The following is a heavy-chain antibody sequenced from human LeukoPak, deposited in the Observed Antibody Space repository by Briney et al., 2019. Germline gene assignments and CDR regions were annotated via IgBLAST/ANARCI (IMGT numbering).Heavy chain of an antibody. CDR3: ARMAYCSGGRCMSFFDP. V-gene: IGHV1-69*13. Sequence: SVKLSCTASGVTPNNYAINWVRQAPGQGLEWLAVVIPDFGITKYAQNFQDRVTITADESTSTAYMELSRLRSEDTAIYYCARMAYCSGGRCMSFFDPWGQGTLVTVSS. J-gene: IGHJ5*02. D-gene: IGHD2-15*01. CDR2: VIPDFGIT. CDR1: GVTPNNYA.